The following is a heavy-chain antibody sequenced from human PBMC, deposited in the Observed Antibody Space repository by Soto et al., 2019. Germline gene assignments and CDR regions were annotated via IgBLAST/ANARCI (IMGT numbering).Heavy chain of an antibody. D-gene: IGHD3-10*01. CDR1: GFAFCSYA. CDR3: AKGAFGSGSYDC. V-gene: IGHV3-23*01. J-gene: IGHJ4*02. CDR2: ISGSGDAT. Sequence: GGSPRLSCASCGFAFCSYAMTWVRQGPGRGLEWVSAISGSGDATSYTDSVKGRFTISRDNSKNTLHLQMNSLRAEDTAIYYCAKGAFGSGSYDCWGQGTLVTVSS.